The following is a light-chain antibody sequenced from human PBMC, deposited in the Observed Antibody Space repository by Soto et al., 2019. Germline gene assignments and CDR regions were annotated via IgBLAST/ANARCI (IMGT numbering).Light chain of an antibody. J-gene: IGKJ2*01. V-gene: IGKV4-1*01. Sequence: DIVMTQSPDSLAVSLGERATINCRSSQSVLYSSNNKNYLAWYQQKPGHPPKLLIYWTSTRESGVPDRFSGSGSGTEFTLTISSLQAEEVAVYYCHQYYSLPYTFGQGTKLEIK. CDR2: WTS. CDR3: HQYYSLPYT. CDR1: QSVLYSSNNKNY.